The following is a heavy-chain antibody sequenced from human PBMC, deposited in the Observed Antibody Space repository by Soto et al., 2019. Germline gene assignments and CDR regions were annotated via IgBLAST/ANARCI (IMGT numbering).Heavy chain of an antibody. D-gene: IGHD3-22*01. CDR3: AKGTMIVVVITPWAFDI. CDR1: RFPFSSYA. Sequence: CVRLSCSSSRFPFSSYAMSWGRQDPGRGLGWVSAISGSGGSTYYADSVKGRFTISRDNSKNTLYLQMNSLRAEDTAVYYCAKGTMIVVVITPWAFDIWGQGTMV. V-gene: IGHV3-23*01. J-gene: IGHJ3*02. CDR2: ISGSGGST.